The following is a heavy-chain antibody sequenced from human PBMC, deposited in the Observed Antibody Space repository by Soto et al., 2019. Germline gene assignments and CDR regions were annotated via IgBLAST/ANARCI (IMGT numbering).Heavy chain of an antibody. J-gene: IGHJ5*02. CDR1: GFTFRSFT. Sequence: EVQLVESGGGLVQPGGSLRLSCAASGFTFRSFTMNWVRQAPGKGLEWVSTISSNSAYIYYTDALRGRFTISRDNAKNSLHLQMNSLRAEDTAVYYCTRDASRDSSARGWFDPWGPGTLVTVSS. CDR3: TRDASRDSSARGWFDP. V-gene: IGHV3-21*02. CDR2: ISSNSAYI. D-gene: IGHD6-13*01.